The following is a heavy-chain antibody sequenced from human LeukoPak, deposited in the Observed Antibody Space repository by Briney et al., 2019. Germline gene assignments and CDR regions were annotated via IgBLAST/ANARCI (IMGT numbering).Heavy chain of an antibody. Sequence: LSLTCTVSGGSISSSSYYWGWIRQAPGKGLEWVAVISYDGSNKYYADSVKGRFTISRDNSKNTLYLQMNSLRAEDTAVYYCAKDHPYDSSGFAYWGQGTLVTVSS. D-gene: IGHD3-22*01. CDR1: GGSISSSS. J-gene: IGHJ4*02. CDR2: ISYDGSNK. V-gene: IGHV3-30*18. CDR3: AKDHPYDSSGFAY.